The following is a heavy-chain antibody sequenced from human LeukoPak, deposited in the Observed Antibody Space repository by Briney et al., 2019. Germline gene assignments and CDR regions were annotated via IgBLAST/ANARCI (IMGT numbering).Heavy chain of an antibody. V-gene: IGHV1-46*01. D-gene: IGHD5-18*01. J-gene: IGHJ4*02. CDR3: AREYTYGDTDY. CDR2: INPTGGST. Sequence: ASVKVSCKASGYTFTGYSIYWVRQAPGQGLEWMGIINPTGGSTSYAQKFQGRVTMTRDTSTRTVYMELSSLRSEDTAVYYCAREYTYGDTDYWGRGTLVTVSS. CDR1: GYTFTGYS.